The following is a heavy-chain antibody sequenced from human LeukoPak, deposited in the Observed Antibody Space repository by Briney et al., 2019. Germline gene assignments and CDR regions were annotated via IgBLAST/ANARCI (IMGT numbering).Heavy chain of an antibody. CDR3: ATLSVERLSIADYGDYNFRGGPAWFDP. Sequence: ASVKVSCKVSGHTLTELSMHWVRQAPGKGLEWMGGFDPEDGETIYAQKFQGRVTMTEDTSTDTAYMELSSLRSEDTAVYYCATLSVERLSIADYGDYNFRGGPAWFDPWGQGTLVTVSS. J-gene: IGHJ5*02. V-gene: IGHV1-24*01. CDR2: FDPEDGET. CDR1: GHTLTELS. D-gene: IGHD4-17*01.